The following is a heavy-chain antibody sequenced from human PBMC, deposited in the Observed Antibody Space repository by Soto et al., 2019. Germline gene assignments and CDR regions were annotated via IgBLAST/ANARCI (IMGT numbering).Heavy chain of an antibody. J-gene: IGHJ4*02. CDR2: ISGSGGST. CDR3: AKGALGSSSWYDFDY. D-gene: IGHD6-13*01. V-gene: IGHV3-23*01. Sequence: EVQLLESGGGLVQPGGSLRLSCAASGFTFNNYAMNWVRQAPGKGLEWVSSISGSGGSTYYADSVKGRFTISRDNSKNTLYLQMNSLRAEDTAVYYCAKGALGSSSWYDFDYWGQGTLVTVS. CDR1: GFTFNNYA.